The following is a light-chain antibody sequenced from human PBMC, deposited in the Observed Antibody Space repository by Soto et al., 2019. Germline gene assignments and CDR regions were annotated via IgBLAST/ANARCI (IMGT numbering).Light chain of an antibody. CDR3: QQYDNLPLS. V-gene: IGKV1-33*01. CDR2: DAS. J-gene: IGKJ4*01. CDR1: QDISNY. Sequence: DIQMTQSPSSLSASVGDRVTITCQASQDISNYLNWYQQKPGKAPKLLIYDASNLETGVPSRFSGSGAGTDFTFTISSLQPEDIATSYCQQYDNLPLSVGGGTKVEIK.